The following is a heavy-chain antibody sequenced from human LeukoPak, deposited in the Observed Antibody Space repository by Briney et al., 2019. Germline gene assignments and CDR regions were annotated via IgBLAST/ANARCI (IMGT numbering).Heavy chain of an antibody. CDR1: GFTFSSYA. CDR2: ISGSGGST. D-gene: IGHD2-2*01. J-gene: IGHJ4*02. CDR3: AKGGGYCSSTSCYWGEIDY. V-gene: IGHV3-23*01. Sequence: GGSLRLSCAASGFTFSSYAMSWVHQAPGKGLGWVSAISGSGGSTYYADPVKGRFTISRDNSKNTLYLQMNSLRAEDTAVYYCAKGGGYCSSTSCYWGEIDYWGQGTLVTVSS.